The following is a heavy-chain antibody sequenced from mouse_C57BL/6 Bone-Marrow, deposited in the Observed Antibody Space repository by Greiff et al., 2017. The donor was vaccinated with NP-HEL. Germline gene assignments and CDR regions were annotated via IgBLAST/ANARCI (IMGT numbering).Heavy chain of an antibody. CDR3: ATRVVAKGYFDY. J-gene: IGHJ2*01. CDR2: IDPEDGDT. V-gene: IGHV14-1*01. Sequence: EVQLQQSGAELVRPGASVKLSCTASGFNIKDYYMHWVKQRPEQGLEWIGRIDPEDGDTEYAPKFQGKATMTADTSSNTAYLQLSSLTSEDTAVYYCATRVVAKGYFDYWGQGTTLTVSS. CDR1: GFNIKDYY. D-gene: IGHD1-1*01.